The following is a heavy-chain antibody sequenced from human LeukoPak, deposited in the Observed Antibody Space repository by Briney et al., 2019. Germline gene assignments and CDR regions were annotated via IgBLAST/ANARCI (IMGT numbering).Heavy chain of an antibody. CDR1: SYSISSGCY. J-gene: IGHJ4*02. V-gene: IGHV4-38-2*02. CDR3: ARDQSYGRHYFDY. CDR2: IHHSGST. D-gene: IGHD5-18*01. Sequence: PSETLSLTCVVSSYSISSGCYWGWIRQPPGKGLEWIGNIHHSGSTYYNPSLKSRVTISLDTSKNQFSLRLSSVTAADTAVYYCARDQSYGRHYFDYWGQGILVTVSS.